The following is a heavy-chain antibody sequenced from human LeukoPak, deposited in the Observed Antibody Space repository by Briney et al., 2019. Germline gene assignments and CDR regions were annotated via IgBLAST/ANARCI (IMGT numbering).Heavy chain of an antibody. J-gene: IGHJ6*03. CDR3: ARDQDTMVRGFYYYYMDV. CDR1: GFTFSSYW. CDR2: INSDGSST. D-gene: IGHD3-10*01. V-gene: IGHV3-74*01. Sequence: GGSLRLSCAASGFTFSSYWMHWVRQAPGKGLVWVSRINSDGSSTSYADSVKGRFTISRDNAKNSLYLQMNSLRAEDTAVYYCARDQDTMVRGFYYYYMDVWGKGTTVTVSS.